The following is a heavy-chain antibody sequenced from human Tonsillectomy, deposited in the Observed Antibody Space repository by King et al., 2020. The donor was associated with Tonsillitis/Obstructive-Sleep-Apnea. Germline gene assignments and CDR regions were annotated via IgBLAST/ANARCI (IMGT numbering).Heavy chain of an antibody. V-gene: IGHV3-53*01. CDR2: IYSGGST. Sequence: VQLVESGGGLIQPGGSLRLSCAASGFTVSSNYMSWVRQAPGKGLEWGSVIYSGGSTYYADSVKGRFTISRDNSKNTLYLQMNSLRAEDTAVYYCATLLCIRELPRYYYYMDVWGTGTTVTVSS. CDR1: GFTVSSNY. D-gene: IGHD3-10*01. J-gene: IGHJ6*03. CDR3: ATLLCIRELPRYYYYMDV.